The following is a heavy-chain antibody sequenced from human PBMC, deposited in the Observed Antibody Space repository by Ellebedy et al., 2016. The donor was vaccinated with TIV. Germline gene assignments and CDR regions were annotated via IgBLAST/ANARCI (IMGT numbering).Heavy chain of an antibody. CDR2: ISFDGPTK. D-gene: IGHD2-8*02. J-gene: IGHJ4*02. Sequence: PGGSLRLSCAASGFIFSSNGMHWVRQAPGKGLEWVAVISFDGPTKHYVDSVKGRFTISRDNSKNTLFLQMNSLTAEDTAIYYCAKGYRTGGNCFLIDYWGLGTLVTVSS. CDR3: AKGYRTGGNCFLIDY. CDR1: GFIFSSNG. V-gene: IGHV3-30*18.